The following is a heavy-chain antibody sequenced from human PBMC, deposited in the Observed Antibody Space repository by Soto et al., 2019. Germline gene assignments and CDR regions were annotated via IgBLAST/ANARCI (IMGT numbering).Heavy chain of an antibody. CDR3: ARDCGNTDCFDMDV. J-gene: IGHJ6*02. D-gene: IGHD3-9*01. CDR1: GGTFSSYT. CDR2: IVPMHRTA. Sequence: QVRLVQSGAEVKKPGSSVKVSCEASGGTFSSYTFSWVRQAPGHGLEWMGGIVPMHRTANYAQKFQGRVSISPDESTNTVHMELSSLRPDDTAVYSCARDCGNTDCFDMDVWGQGTTVIVSS. V-gene: IGHV1-69*16.